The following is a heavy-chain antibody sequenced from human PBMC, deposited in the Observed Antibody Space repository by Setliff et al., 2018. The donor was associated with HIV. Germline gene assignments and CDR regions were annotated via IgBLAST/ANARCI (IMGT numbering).Heavy chain of an antibody. CDR2: INHSGST. CDR3: ARGGRSLAAQTWFDP. J-gene: IGHJ5*02. Sequence: SETLSLTCAVYGGSFSDYYWSWIRQPPGQGLGWIGEINHSGSTNYNPSLKRRGTISVDTSKNQFSLYLSSVTAADTAVYYCARGGRSLAAQTWFDPGGQGSRVTSPQ. CDR1: GGSFSDYY. D-gene: IGHD6-6*01. V-gene: IGHV4-34*01.